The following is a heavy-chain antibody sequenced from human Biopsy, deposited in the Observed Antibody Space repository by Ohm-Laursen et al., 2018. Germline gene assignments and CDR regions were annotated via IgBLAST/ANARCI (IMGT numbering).Heavy chain of an antibody. D-gene: IGHD2-21*02. CDR3: ARDDAVTVIRGPYY. J-gene: IGHJ4*02. CDR1: GDSVTKYY. V-gene: IGHV4-59*02. CDR2: IYYSGTT. Sequence: SETLSLTWTVSGDSVTKYYWNWIRQPPGKGLEWIGYIYYSGTTDYSPSLKSRVTISIDKSKSQFFLKLSSVTAEDTAVYYCARDDAVTVIRGPYYWGQGALVTVSS.